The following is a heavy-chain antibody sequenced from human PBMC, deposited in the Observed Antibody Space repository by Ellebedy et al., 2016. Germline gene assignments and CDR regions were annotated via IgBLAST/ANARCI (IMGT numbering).Heavy chain of an antibody. CDR2: INTNTADP. V-gene: IGHV7-4-1*02. CDR3: TRDEYMDV. CDR1: GYSFTSYA. J-gene: IGHJ6*03. Sequence: ASVKVSCKASGYSFTSYALIWVRQAPGQGLEWMGWINTNTADPTYAQGFKGRFVFSLETSVSTAYLHITSLKAEDTAVYYCTRDEYMDVWGKGTTVTVSS.